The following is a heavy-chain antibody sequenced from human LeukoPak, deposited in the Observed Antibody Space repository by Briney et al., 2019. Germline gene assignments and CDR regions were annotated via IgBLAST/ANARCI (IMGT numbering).Heavy chain of an antibody. CDR2: VYSDGTS. D-gene: IGHD2-21*01. Sequence: PGGSLRLSCTASGFTVNSNYMSWVRQAPGKGLEWVSVVYSDGTSYSADSVKGRFTISRHHSKNTLYLQMNSLRTEDTAVYYCARGILSDAFDIWGQGTMVIVSS. V-gene: IGHV3-53*04. J-gene: IGHJ3*02. CDR3: ARGILSDAFDI. CDR1: GFTVNSNY.